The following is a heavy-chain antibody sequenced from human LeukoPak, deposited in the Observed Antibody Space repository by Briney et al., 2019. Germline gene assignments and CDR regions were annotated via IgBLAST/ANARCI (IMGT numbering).Heavy chain of an antibody. V-gene: IGHV4-59*01. CDR3: AGGRTSEGY. J-gene: IGHJ4*02. CDR1: GGSISSYY. D-gene: IGHD1-14*01. Sequence: SETLSLTCTVSGGSISSYYWSWIRQPPGKGLEWIGYIYYSGSTNYNPSLKSRVTISVDTSKNQFSLKLSSVTAADTAVYYCAGGRTSEGYWGQGTLVTVSS. CDR2: IYYSGST.